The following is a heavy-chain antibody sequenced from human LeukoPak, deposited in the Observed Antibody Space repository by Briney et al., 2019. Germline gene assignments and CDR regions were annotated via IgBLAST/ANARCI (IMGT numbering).Heavy chain of an antibody. Sequence: GGSLRLSCGASGFTFSSSTMNWVRQAPGKGLEWVSSISSSSNYIYYADSVKGRFTISRDNAKNSLYLQMNSLRADDTAVYYCVRIPNSANFPNWFDPWGQGTLVTVSP. CDR3: VRIPNSANFPNWFDP. CDR1: GFTFSSST. D-gene: IGHD4/OR15-4a*01. CDR2: ISSSSNYI. V-gene: IGHV3-21*01. J-gene: IGHJ5*02.